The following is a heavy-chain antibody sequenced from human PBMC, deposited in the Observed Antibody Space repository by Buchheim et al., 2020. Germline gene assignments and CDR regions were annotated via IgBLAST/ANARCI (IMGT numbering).Heavy chain of an antibody. J-gene: IGHJ6*02. CDR2: ISGSGGST. CDR1: GFTFSSYA. V-gene: IGHV3-23*01. D-gene: IGHD2/OR15-2a*01. CDR3: AKDLSMVQELDVGGMDV. Sequence: EVQLLESGGGLVQPGGSLRLSCAASGFTFSSYAMSWVRQAPGQGLEWVSAISGSGGSTYYADSVKGRFTISRDNSKNTLYLQMNSLRAEDTAVYYCAKDLSMVQELDVGGMDVWGQGTT.